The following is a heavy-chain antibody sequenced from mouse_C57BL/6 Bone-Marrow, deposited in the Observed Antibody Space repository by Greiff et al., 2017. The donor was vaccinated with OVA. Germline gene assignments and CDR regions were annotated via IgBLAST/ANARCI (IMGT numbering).Heavy chain of an antibody. CDR2: IYPGSGST. D-gene: IGHD2-1*01. CDR3: ARWDGNYFFYAMDY. Sequence: QVQLKQPGAELVKPGASVKMSCKASGYTFTSYWITWVKQRPGQGLEWIGDIYPGSGSTTYNEKFKSKATLTVDTSSSTAYMQLSSLTSEDSAVYYCARWDGNYFFYAMDYWGQGTSVTVSS. J-gene: IGHJ4*01. CDR1: GYTFTSYW. V-gene: IGHV1-55*01.